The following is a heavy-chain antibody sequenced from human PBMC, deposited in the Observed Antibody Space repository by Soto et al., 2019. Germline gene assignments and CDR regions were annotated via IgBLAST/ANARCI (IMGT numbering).Heavy chain of an antibody. D-gene: IGHD3-10*01. V-gene: IGHV3-23*01. CDR1: GFTFISYA. J-gene: IGHJ6*02. Sequence: TWGSLRLSCAASGFTFISYAMSWVRQAPWKGLEWVSAISGSGGSTYYADSVKGRFTISRDNSKNTLYLQMNSLRAEDTAVYYCANQGDYYYYGMDVWGQGTTVTVSS. CDR3: ANQGDYYYYGMDV. CDR2: ISGSGGST.